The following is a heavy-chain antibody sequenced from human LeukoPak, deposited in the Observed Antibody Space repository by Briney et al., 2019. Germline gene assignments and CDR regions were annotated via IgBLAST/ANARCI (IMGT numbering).Heavy chain of an antibody. CDR2: MNPNSGNT. D-gene: IGHD2-2*01. CDR3: ARCVSLDSTSCVFDY. V-gene: IGHV1-8*01. Sequence: ASVKVSRKASGYTFTSYDVNWVPEATGQGREWMGWMNPNSGNTGYAQKLQGRDTMTRNTSKSTAYMGLSSVRSEEPGVFTSARCVSLDSTSCVFDYWGKGPLVPVPS. CDR1: GYTFTSYD. J-gene: IGHJ4*02.